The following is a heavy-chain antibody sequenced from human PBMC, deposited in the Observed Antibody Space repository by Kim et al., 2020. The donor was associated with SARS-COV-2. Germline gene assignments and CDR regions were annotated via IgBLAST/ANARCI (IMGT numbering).Heavy chain of an antibody. CDR3: ARGRALSGGIDY. D-gene: IGHD3-16*02. CDR1: GFTFSSYD. Sequence: GGSLRLSCAASGFTFSSYDMHWVRQAPGKGLEWVSAIGTAGDTYYPGSVKGRFTISRENAKNSLYLQMNSLRAGDTAVYYCARGRALSGGIDYWGQGTLVTVSS. CDR2: IGTAGDT. V-gene: IGHV3-13*01. J-gene: IGHJ4*02.